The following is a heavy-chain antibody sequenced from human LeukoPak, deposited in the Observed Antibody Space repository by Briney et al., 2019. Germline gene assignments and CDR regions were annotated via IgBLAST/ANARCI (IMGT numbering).Heavy chain of an antibody. D-gene: IGHD3-10*01. J-gene: IGHJ5*02. V-gene: IGHV4-61*01. Sequence: SETLSLTCTVSGGSVSSGSYYWGWIRQPPGKGLEWIGYIYYSGSTNYNPSLKSRVTISVDTSKNQFSLKLSSVTAADTAVYYCARDSPYGLLDPWGQGTLVTVSS. CDR1: GGSVSSGSYY. CDR3: ARDSPYGLLDP. CDR2: IYYSGST.